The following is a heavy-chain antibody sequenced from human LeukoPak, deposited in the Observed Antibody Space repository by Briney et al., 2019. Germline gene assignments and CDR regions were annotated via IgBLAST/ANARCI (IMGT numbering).Heavy chain of an antibody. CDR2: ISSSGSTI. CDR3: ARDDAPVSAWDY. D-gene: IGHD3-16*01. V-gene: IGHV3-48*03. CDR1: GFTFSSYE. Sequence: GGSLRLSCAASGFTFSSYEMNWVRQAPGKGLEWVSYISSSGSTIYYADSVKGRFTISRDNAKNSLYLQMNSLRAEDTAVYYCARDDAPVSAWDYWDQGTLVTVSS. J-gene: IGHJ4*02.